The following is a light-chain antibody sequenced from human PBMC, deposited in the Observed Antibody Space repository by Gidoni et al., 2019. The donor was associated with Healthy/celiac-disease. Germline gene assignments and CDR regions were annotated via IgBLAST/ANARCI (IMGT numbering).Light chain of an antibody. CDR3: QAWDSITARVV. CDR2: QDS. CDR1: KLGDKY. Sequence: SYDLTQPPSVSVSPGQTASITCSGDKLGDKYACWYQQKPGQSPVLVIYQDSKRPSGIPERFSGSNSGNTATLTISGTQAMDEADYYCQAWDSITARVVFGGGTKLTVL. V-gene: IGLV3-1*01. J-gene: IGLJ2*01.